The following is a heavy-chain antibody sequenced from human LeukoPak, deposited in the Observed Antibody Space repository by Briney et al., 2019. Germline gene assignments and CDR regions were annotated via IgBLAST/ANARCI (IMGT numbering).Heavy chain of an antibody. Sequence: GGSLRLSCAASGFTFSSYAMNWVRQAPGKGLEWVSSISSSSGYIYYADSVKGRFTISRDNAKNSLYLQMHSLTAEDTAVYYCAREWELPLWGQGTLVTVSS. CDR2: ISSSSGYI. V-gene: IGHV3-21*01. CDR1: GFTFSSYA. D-gene: IGHD1-26*01. J-gene: IGHJ4*02. CDR3: AREWELPL.